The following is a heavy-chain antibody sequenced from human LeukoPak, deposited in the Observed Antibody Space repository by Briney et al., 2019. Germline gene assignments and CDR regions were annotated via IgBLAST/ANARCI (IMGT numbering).Heavy chain of an antibody. J-gene: IGHJ4*02. D-gene: IGHD2-21*02. CDR1: GFTFSSYE. CDR3: AKAWALTYLGGVDS. Sequence: PGGSLRLSCAASGFTFSSYEMNWVRQAPGKGLEWVSYISSSGSTKYYPDSVKGRFTISRDNAKNSLFLQMNSLRAEDTAVYYCAKAWALTYLGGVDSWGQGTLVTVSS. V-gene: IGHV3-48*03. CDR2: ISSSGSTK.